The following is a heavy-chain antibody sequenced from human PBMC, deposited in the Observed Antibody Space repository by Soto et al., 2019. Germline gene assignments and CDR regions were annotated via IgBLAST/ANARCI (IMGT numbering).Heavy chain of an antibody. CDR2: IWYDGSNK. D-gene: IGHD5-12*01. CDR1: GFTFSSYG. V-gene: IGHV3-33*01. Sequence: QVQLVESGGGVVQPGRSLRLSCAASGFTFSSYGMHWVRQAPGKGLEWVAVIWYDGSNKYYADSVKGRFTISRDNSKNTLYLQMNSLRAEDTAVYYCARDKGGKWLRYGIDVWGQGTTVTVSS. J-gene: IGHJ6*02. CDR3: ARDKGGKWLRYGIDV.